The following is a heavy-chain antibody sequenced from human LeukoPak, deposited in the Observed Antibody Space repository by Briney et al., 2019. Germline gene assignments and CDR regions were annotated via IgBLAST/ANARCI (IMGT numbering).Heavy chain of an antibody. CDR1: GGSISRYY. J-gene: IGHJ4*02. Sequence: SETLSLTCTGSGGSISRYYWSWIRQPPGKGLEWIGYIYYSGSTNYNPSLKSRVTISVDTSKNQFSLKLSSVTAADTAVYYCARIAVAGASGMPVDYWGQGTLVTVSS. V-gene: IGHV4-59*01. D-gene: IGHD6-19*01. CDR2: IYYSGST. CDR3: ARIAVAGASGMPVDY.